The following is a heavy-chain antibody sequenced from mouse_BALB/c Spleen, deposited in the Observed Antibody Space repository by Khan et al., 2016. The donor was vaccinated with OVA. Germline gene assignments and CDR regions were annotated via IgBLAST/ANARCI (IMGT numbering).Heavy chain of an antibody. Sequence: VQLQQSGAELARPGASVKMSCKASGYTFTSYTIHWIKQRPGQGLEWIGFINPSSAYTNYNQKFKDKATLTADKSSTTAYMQLSSQTSDDAAVYYCARDGAYYRNDGWFADWGQGTLVTVSA. J-gene: IGHJ3*01. CDR1: GYTFTSYT. D-gene: IGHD2-14*01. V-gene: IGHV1-4*01. CDR2: INPSSAYT. CDR3: ARDGAYYRNDGWFAD.